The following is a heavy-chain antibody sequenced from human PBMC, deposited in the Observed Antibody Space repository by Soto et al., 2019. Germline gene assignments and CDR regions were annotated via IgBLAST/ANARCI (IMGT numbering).Heavy chain of an antibody. CDR1: GGSFSGYY. CDR2: INHSGST. V-gene: IGHV4-34*01. Sequence: PSETLSLTCAVYGGSFSGYYWSWIRQPPGKGLEWIGEINHSGSTNYNPSLKSRVTISVDTSKNQFSLKLSSVTAADTAVYYCVRGPGYGDYDYWGQGTLVTVSS. J-gene: IGHJ4*02. CDR3: VRGPGYGDYDY. D-gene: IGHD4-17*01.